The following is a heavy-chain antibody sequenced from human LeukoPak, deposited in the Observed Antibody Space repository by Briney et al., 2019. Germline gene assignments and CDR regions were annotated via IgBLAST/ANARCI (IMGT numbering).Heavy chain of an antibody. CDR2: ISGSGGST. Sequence: GGTLRLSCAASGFTFSNYGMSWVRQAPGTGLEWVSAISGSGGSTYYADSVKGRFTISRDNSKNTLYLQMNSLRREDTAVYYCARSRGDFWSAYYRGHCDFWGQGTLVAVSS. V-gene: IGHV3-23*01. J-gene: IGHJ4*02. CDR3: ARSRGDFWSAYYRGHCDF. D-gene: IGHD3-3*01. CDR1: GFTFSNYG.